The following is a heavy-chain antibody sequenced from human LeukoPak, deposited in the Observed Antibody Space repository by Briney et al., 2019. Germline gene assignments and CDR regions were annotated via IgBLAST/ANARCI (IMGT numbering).Heavy chain of an antibody. V-gene: IGHV4-59*08. CDR1: GGSISGYH. Sequence: SETLSLTCNVSGGSISGYHWSWIRQPPGKGLEWLGYIYYSGSSNYNPSLKSRVTMSADTSKNQFSLKLSSVTAADTAVYYCARLPSIAARNWFDPWGQGTLVTVSS. CDR3: ARLPSIAARNWFDP. D-gene: IGHD6-6*01. J-gene: IGHJ5*02. CDR2: IYYSGSS.